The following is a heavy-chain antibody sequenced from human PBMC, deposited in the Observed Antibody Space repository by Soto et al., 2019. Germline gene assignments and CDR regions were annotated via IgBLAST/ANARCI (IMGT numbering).Heavy chain of an antibody. D-gene: IGHD2-21*01. CDR2: ISSSSSYI. J-gene: IGHJ4*02. CDR1: GFTFSSYS. V-gene: IGHV3-21*01. Sequence: GGSLRLSCAASGFTFSSYSMNWVRQAPGKGLEWVSSISSSSSYIYYADSVKGRFTISRDNAKNSLYLQMNSLRAEDTAVYYCATDEWSKASDDCGFTCDCGQG. CDR3: ATDEWSKASDDCGFTCD.